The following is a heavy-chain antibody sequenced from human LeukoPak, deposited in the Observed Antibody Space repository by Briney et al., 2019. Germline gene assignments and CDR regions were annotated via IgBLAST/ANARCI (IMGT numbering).Heavy chain of an antibody. V-gene: IGHV4-34*01. CDR1: GGSFSGYY. J-gene: IGHJ6*03. CDR3: AVRSIAAAGDDYYYYYYMDV. Sequence: SETLSLTCAVYGGSFSGYYWSWIRQPPGKGLEWIGEINHSGSTNYNPSLKSRVTISVDTSKNQFSLKLSSVTAADTAVYYCAVRSIAAAGDDYYYYYYMDVWGQGTLVTVSS. D-gene: IGHD6-13*01. CDR2: INHSGST.